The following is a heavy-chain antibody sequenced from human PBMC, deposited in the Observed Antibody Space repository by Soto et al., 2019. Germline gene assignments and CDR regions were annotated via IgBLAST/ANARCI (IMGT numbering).Heavy chain of an antibody. D-gene: IGHD6-19*01. V-gene: IGHV4-4*07. CDR1: GDSISSYF. Sequence: NPSETLSLTCTVSGDSISSYFWSWIRQPAGKGLEWIGRVHTSVSTTYNPSLKSRVTMSVDTSKSQFSLKLTPVTAADTAVYYCAREKALASTGWLDPWGQGTLVTVSS. CDR3: AREKALASTGWLDP. J-gene: IGHJ5*02. CDR2: VHTSVST.